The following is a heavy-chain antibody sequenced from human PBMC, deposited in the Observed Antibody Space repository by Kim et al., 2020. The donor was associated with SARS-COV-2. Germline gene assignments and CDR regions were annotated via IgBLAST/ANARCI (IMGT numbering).Heavy chain of an antibody. Sequence: LKSRVTISVDTSKNQFSLKLSSVTAADTAVYYCARGAAIWGRSPRFWFDPWGQGTLVTVSS. CDR3: ARGAAIWGRSPRFWFDP. J-gene: IGHJ5*02. D-gene: IGHD2-2*02. V-gene: IGHV4-34*01.